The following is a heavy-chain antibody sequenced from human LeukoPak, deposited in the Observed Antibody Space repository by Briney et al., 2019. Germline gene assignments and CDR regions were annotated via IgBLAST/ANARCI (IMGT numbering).Heavy chain of an antibody. CDR1: GGSISSGDYY. CDR3: ARAGDYQINSDY. V-gene: IGHV4-30-4*08. D-gene: IGHD5-12*01. Sequence: KTSQTLSLTCTVSGGSISSGDYYWSWIRQPPGKGLEWIGYIYYSGSTYYNPSLKSRVTISVDTSKNQFSLKLSSVTAADTAVYYCARAGDYQINSDYWGQGTLVTVSS. CDR2: IYYSGST. J-gene: IGHJ4*02.